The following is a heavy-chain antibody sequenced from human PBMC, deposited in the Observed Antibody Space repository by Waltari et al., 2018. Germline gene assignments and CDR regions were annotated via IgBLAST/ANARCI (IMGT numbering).Heavy chain of an antibody. V-gene: IGHV4-39*01. J-gene: IGHJ4*02. CDR3: ARTFTMIGDFGY. CDR1: GGSISSSSYY. Sequence: QLQLQESGPGLVKPSETLSLTCTVSGGSISSSSYYWGWIRQPPGKGLEWIGGIYYSGSTYYNPSLKSRVTISVDTSKNQFSLKLSSVTAADTAVYYCARTFTMIGDFGYWGQGTLVTVSS. D-gene: IGHD3-22*01. CDR2: IYYSGST.